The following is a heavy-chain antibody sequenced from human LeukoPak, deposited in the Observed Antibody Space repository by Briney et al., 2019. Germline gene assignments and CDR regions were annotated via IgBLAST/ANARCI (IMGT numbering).Heavy chain of an antibody. V-gene: IGHV5-51*01. CDR1: GYSFTSYW. CDR3: ATFSYEYSSSWSVDAFDI. CDR2: IYPGDSDT. J-gene: IGHJ3*02. Sequence: AGESLKISCKGSGYSFTSYWIGWVRQMPGKGLEWMGIIYPGDSDTRYSPSFQGQVTISADKSISTAYLQWSSLKASDTAMYYCATFSYEYSSSWSVDAFDIWGQGTMVTVSS. D-gene: IGHD6-13*01.